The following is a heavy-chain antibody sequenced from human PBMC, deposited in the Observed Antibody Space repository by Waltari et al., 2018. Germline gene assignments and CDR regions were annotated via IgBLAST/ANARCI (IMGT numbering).Heavy chain of an antibody. D-gene: IGHD3-10*01. Sequence: QLQLQESGPGLVKPSETLSLTCTVSGGSISSSSYYWGWIRQPPGKGLEWIGSLYYSGSTYYNPSLKRRVNISVDTSKNQFFLKVSSWTAADTAVYYCARDRATDGVYYGSGSYRDFDYWGQGTLGTVSS. J-gene: IGHJ4*02. CDR1: GGSISSSSYY. V-gene: IGHV4-39*07. CDR3: ARDRATDGVYYGSGSYRDFDY. CDR2: LYYSGST.